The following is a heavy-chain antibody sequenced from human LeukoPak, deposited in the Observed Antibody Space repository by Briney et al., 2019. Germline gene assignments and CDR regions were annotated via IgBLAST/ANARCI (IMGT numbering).Heavy chain of an antibody. D-gene: IGHD2-2*01. Sequence: GGSLRLSCAASGFTFRSYGMHWVRQAPGEGLEWVAVIWYDGSNKNYADSVKGRFTISRGNSKNTLYLQMNSLRAEDTAVYYCARDRAAAMEYYYMDVWGKGTTVTVSS. J-gene: IGHJ6*03. V-gene: IGHV3-33*01. CDR3: ARDRAAAMEYYYMDV. CDR1: GFTFRSYG. CDR2: IWYDGSNK.